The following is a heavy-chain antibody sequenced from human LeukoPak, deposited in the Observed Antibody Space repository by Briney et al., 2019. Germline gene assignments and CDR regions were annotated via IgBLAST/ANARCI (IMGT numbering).Heavy chain of an antibody. Sequence: PSETLSLTCAVYGGSFSGYHWSWIRQPPGKGLEWIGEINHSGSTNYNPSLKSRVTISVDTSKNQFSLKLSSVTAADTAVYYCARGHRGEFDYWGQGTLVTVSS. J-gene: IGHJ4*02. CDR2: INHSGST. CDR1: GGSFSGYH. V-gene: IGHV4-34*01. CDR3: ARGHRGEFDY.